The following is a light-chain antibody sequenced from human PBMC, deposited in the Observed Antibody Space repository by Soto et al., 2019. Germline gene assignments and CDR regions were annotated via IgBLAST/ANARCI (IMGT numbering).Light chain of an antibody. CDR1: QSVSSSY. Sequence: EIVLTQSPGTLSLSPGERATLSCRASQSVSSSYLAWYQQIPGQAPRLLIYGASKRATGIPDRFSGSGSGTDFTLTISRMEPEDFAVYYCQQYGSSPPLPFGGGTKVEIK. V-gene: IGKV3-20*01. CDR3: QQYGSSPPLP. CDR2: GAS. J-gene: IGKJ4*01.